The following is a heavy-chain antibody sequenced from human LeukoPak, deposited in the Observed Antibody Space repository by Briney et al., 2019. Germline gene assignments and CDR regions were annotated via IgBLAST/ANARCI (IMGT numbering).Heavy chain of an antibody. CDR2: IYSGGST. Sequence: GGSLRLSCAASGFTVSNNYMSWVRQAPGKGLEWVSVIYSGGSTYYADSVKGRFTISRDNSKNTLYLQMNSLRAEDTAVYYCARDPGSQRWLQPGDYWGQGTLVTVSS. CDR1: GFTVSNNY. CDR3: ARDPGSQRWLQPGDY. D-gene: IGHD5-24*01. V-gene: IGHV3-66*02. J-gene: IGHJ4*02.